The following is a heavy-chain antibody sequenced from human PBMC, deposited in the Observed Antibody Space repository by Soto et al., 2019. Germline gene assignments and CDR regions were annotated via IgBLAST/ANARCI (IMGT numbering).Heavy chain of an antibody. CDR3: ARGWGYDSTDYYYAY. J-gene: IGHJ4*02. CDR2: IIPIFGTA. CDR1: GGSFNRHT. Sequence: QVQLVQSGAEVRKPGSSVRVSCKASGGSFNRHTISWVRQAPGQGLEWMGGIIPIFGTANHAQKFQGRVTIFGDQSTRPGHIELEKLGSYGKAIYYCARGWGYDSTDYYYAYWGQGTLVIVSS. V-gene: IGHV1-69*01. D-gene: IGHD3-22*01.